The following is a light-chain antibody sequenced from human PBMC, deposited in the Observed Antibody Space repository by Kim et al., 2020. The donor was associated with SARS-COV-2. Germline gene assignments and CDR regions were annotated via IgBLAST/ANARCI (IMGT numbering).Light chain of an antibody. Sequence: ANINCKSTQSVLYSSNNKNYLAWYQQKPGQPPKLLIYWASTRESGVPDRFSGSGSRTDFTLTISSLQAEDVAVYYCLQYYSPPQTFGQGTKVDIK. J-gene: IGKJ1*01. CDR2: WAS. V-gene: IGKV4-1*01. CDR1: QSVLYSSNNKNY. CDR3: LQYYSPPQT.